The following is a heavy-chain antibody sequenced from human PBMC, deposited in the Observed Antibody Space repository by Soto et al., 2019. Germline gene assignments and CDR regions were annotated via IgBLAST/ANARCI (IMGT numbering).Heavy chain of an antibody. Sequence: GGSLRLSCAASGFTFSDDAMHWVRQAPGKGLEWVSAISGTGISTYYAESVKGRFTISRDNSKKKMYKQMNGLRAEDTALYFCAKDPRIGIAVAGVFDYWGQGTLVTVSS. J-gene: IGHJ4*02. CDR3: AKDPRIGIAVAGVFDY. D-gene: IGHD6-19*01. CDR1: GFTFSDDA. CDR2: ISGTGIST. V-gene: IGHV3-23*01.